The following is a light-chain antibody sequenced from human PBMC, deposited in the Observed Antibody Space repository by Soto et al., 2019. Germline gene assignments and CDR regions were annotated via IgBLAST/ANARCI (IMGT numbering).Light chain of an antibody. Sequence: QSALTQPASVSGSPGQSITISCTGTSSDVGGYNYVSWYQQHPGKAPKFMIYDVSNRPSGVSNRFSGSKSGNTASLTTSDLQAEDEADYYCSSYTSSSHLYVFGTGTKVTVL. V-gene: IGLV2-14*01. CDR3: SSYTSSSHLYV. CDR2: DVS. J-gene: IGLJ1*01. CDR1: SSDVGGYNY.